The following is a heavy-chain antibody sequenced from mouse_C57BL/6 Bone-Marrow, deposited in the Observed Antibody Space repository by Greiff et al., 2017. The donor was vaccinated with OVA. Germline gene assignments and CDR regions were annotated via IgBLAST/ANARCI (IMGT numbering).Heavy chain of an antibody. Sequence: VQLQQPGAELVKPGASVKMSCKASGYTFTSYWITWVKQRPGHGLEWIGDIYPGSGSHKYNEKFKSKATLTVDTASSTAYMQLSSLTSEDSAVDYCARGGFAWFAYWGQGTLVTVSA. CDR1: GYTFTSYW. J-gene: IGHJ3*01. D-gene: IGHD1-2*01. CDR3: ARGGFAWFAY. CDR2: IYPGSGSH. V-gene: IGHV1-55*01.